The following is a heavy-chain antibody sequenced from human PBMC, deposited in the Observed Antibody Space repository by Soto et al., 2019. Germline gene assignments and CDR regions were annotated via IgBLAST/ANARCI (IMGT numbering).Heavy chain of an antibody. CDR2: ISSSSSTI. CDR1: GFTFKSYS. CDR3: AREPVYYDFWSGYYSPYYMDV. V-gene: IGHV3-48*01. D-gene: IGHD3-3*01. J-gene: IGHJ6*03. Sequence: GGSLRLSCAASGFTFKSYSMNWVRQAPGKGLEWVSYISSSSSTIYYADSVKGRFTISRDNAMNSLYLQMNSLRAEDTAVYYCAREPVYYDFWSGYYSPYYMDVWGKGTTVTVSS.